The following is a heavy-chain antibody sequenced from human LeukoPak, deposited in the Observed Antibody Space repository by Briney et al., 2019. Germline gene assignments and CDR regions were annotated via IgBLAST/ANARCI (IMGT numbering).Heavy chain of an antibody. CDR2: ISGSGGST. Sequence: PGGSLRLSCAASGFTFSSYAMSWVRQAPGKGLEWVSAISGSGGSTYYADSVKGRFTISRDSSKNTLYLQTNSLRAEDTAVYYCAKGITIFGVVIIPPPYFDYWGQGTLVTVSS. V-gene: IGHV3-23*01. J-gene: IGHJ4*02. CDR1: GFTFSSYA. D-gene: IGHD3-3*01. CDR3: AKGITIFGVVIIPPPYFDY.